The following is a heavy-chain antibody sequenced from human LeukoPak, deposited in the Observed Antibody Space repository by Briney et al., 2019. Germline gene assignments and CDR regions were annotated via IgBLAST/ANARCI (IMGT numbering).Heavy chain of an antibody. CDR1: GFNFGTYA. V-gene: IGHV3-23*01. Sequence: GSLRLSCAASGFNFGTYAMNWVRQAPGKGLEWVSSISGSAGSTYYAGSVKGRFTLSRDNSKNTLSLQMNSLRADDTAVYYCARDGEPRYWGSGYYYGMDVWGQGATVTVSS. CDR3: ARDGEPRYWGSGYYYGMDV. D-gene: IGHD7-27*01. CDR2: ISGSAGST. J-gene: IGHJ6*02.